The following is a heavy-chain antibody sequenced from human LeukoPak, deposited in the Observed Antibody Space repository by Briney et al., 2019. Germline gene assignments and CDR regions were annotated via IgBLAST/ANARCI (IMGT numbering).Heavy chain of an antibody. CDR1: GGSISSSSYY. D-gene: IGHD3-22*01. CDR3: ARDHYYDSSGYTFRH. Sequence: SETLSLTFTVSGGSISSSSYYWGWIRQPPGKGLEWIGSIYYSGSIYYNPSLKSRVTISVDTSKNQFSLKLSSVTAADTAVYYCARDHYYDSSGYTFRHWGQGTLVTVSS. J-gene: IGHJ1*01. V-gene: IGHV4-39*07. CDR2: IYYSGSI.